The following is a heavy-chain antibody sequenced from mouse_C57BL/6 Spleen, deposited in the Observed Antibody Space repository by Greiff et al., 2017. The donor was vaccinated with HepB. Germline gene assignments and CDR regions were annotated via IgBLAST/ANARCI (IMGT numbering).Heavy chain of an antibody. CDR2: IDPSDSYT. V-gene: IGHV1-69*01. Sequence: QVQLQQPGAELVMPGASVKLSCKASGYTFTSYWMHWVKQRPGQGLEWIGEIDPSDSYTNYSQKFKGKSTLTVDKSSSTAYMQLSSLTSEDSAVYYCARSGGLRRDYYAMDYWGQGTSVTVSS. J-gene: IGHJ4*01. CDR1: GYTFTSYW. D-gene: IGHD2-2*01. CDR3: ARSGGLRRDYYAMDY.